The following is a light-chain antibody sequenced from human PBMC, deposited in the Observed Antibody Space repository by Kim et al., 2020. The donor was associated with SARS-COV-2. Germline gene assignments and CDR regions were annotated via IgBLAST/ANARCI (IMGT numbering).Light chain of an antibody. Sequence: SSELTQDPAVSVALGQTVRITCQGDSLRSYYASWYQQKPGQAPVLVIYGKNNRPSGIPDRFSGSSSGNTASLTITGAQAEDEADYCCNSRDSSGHVVFGGGTQLTVL. CDR2: GKN. J-gene: IGLJ2*01. V-gene: IGLV3-19*01. CDR3: NSRDSSGHVV. CDR1: SLRSYY.